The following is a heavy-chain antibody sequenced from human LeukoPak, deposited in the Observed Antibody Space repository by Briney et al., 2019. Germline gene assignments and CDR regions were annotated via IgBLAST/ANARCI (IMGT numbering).Heavy chain of an antibody. CDR2: IYSGGNT. CDR1: GFTVSNSY. V-gene: IGHV3-53*01. D-gene: IGHD4-11*01. J-gene: IGHJ4*02. CDR3: ARARDYHFDY. Sequence: GRSLRLSCAASGFTVSNSYMSWVRQAPGKGLEWVSYIYSGGNTFYADSVKGRFTISRDNSKNTLFLQMNSLRAEDTAVYYCARARDYHFDYWGQGTLVTVSS.